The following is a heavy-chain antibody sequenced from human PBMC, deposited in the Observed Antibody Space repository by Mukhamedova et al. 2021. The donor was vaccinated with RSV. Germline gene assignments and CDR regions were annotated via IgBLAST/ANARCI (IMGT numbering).Heavy chain of an antibody. V-gene: IGHV1-18*01. Sequence: NYAQRFQGRVTMTTDTSTSTAYMELRSLRSDDTAVYYCAIAPLGYFDYWGQGTLVTVSS. CDR3: AIAPLGYFDY. J-gene: IGHJ4*02.